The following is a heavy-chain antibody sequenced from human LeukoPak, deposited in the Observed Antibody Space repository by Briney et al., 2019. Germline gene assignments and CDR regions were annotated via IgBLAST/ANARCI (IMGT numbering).Heavy chain of an antibody. V-gene: IGHV3-23*01. CDR2: ISNVATI. Sequence: PGGSLRLSRAASGFTFRTYAMTWVRQAPGKGLEWVSQISNVATINYADCVKGRFTISRDNSKTTLYLQMDSLRAEDTAVYYCAKVGGYATENYYVDVWGKGTTVTVSS. CDR1: GFTFRTYA. D-gene: IGHD4-17*01. J-gene: IGHJ6*03. CDR3: AKVGGYATENYYVDV.